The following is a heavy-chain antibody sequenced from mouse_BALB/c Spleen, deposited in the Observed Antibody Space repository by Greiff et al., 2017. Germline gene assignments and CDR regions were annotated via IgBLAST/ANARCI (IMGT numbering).Heavy chain of an antibody. V-gene: IGHV3-2*02. CDR2: ISYSGST. J-gene: IGHJ2*01. CDR3: ARRGNDYGLDY. D-gene: IGHD2-4*01. Sequence: EVKLVESGPGLVKPSQSLSLTCTVTGYSITSDYAWNWIRQFPGNKLEWMGYISYSGSTSYNPSLKSRISITRDTSKNQFFLQLNSVTTEDTATYYCARRGNDYGLDYWGQGTTLTVSS. CDR1: GYSITSDYA.